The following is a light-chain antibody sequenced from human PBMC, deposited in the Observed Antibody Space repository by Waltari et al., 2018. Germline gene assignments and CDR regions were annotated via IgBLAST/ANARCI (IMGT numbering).Light chain of an antibody. V-gene: IGKV4-1*01. CDR3: QQHYSAPLT. Sequence: DIVMTQSPDSLAVSLGERATINCKSSQNILYSSNNKNYKNYLAWYQQKPGQPPKLLINWATTRESGVPDRFSGSGSGTDFTLTISSLQTEDVAVYYCQQHYSAPLTFGGGTKVDIK. CDR1: QNILYSSNNKNYKNY. J-gene: IGKJ4*01. CDR2: WAT.